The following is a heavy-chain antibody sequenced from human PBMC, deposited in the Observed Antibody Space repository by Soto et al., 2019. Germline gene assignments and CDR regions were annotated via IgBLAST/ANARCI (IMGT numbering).Heavy chain of an antibody. CDR2: IFGGGGSA. CDR1: GFNFNIYD. J-gene: IGHJ4*02. CDR3: AKDGCSGGSCYFNFDY. Sequence: EVQLLESGGGLVQPGGSLRLSCAASGFNFNIYDMSWVRQAPGKGLEWVSGIFGGGGSADYADSVKGRFTISRDDSKNTLYLQMNSLRVGDTAMYYCAKDGCSGGSCYFNFDYWGQGTLVTVSS. D-gene: IGHD2-15*01. V-gene: IGHV3-23*01.